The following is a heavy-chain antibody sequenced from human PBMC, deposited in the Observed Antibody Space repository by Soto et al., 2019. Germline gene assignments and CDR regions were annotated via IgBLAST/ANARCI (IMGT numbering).Heavy chain of an antibody. CDR1: GFTFSSYW. CDR3: ARENGRMDAFDI. D-gene: IGHD2-8*01. Sequence: PVGSLRLSCAASGFTFSSYWMHWVRQAPGKGLVWVSRINSDGSSTSYADSVKGRFTISRDNAKKTLYLQMNSLRAEDTAVYYCARENGRMDAFDIWGQGTMVTVSS. CDR2: INSDGSST. V-gene: IGHV3-74*01. J-gene: IGHJ3*02.